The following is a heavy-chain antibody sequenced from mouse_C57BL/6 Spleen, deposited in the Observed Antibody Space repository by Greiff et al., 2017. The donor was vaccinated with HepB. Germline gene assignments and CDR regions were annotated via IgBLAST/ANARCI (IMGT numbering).Heavy chain of an antibody. CDR1: GYAFTNYL. J-gene: IGHJ2*01. CDR3: ARRIFDYYGSSYYFDY. CDR2: INPGSGGT. D-gene: IGHD1-1*01. Sequence: QVQLQQSGAELVRPGTSVKVSCKASGYAFTNYLLEWVKQRPGQGLEWIGVINPGSGGTHYNEKFKGKATLTADKSSSTAYMQLSSLTSEDSAVYFCARRIFDYYGSSYYFDYWGQGTTLTVSS. V-gene: IGHV1-54*01.